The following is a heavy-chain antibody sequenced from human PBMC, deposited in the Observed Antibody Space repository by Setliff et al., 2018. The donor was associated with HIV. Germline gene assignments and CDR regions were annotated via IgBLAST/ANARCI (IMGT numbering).Heavy chain of an antibody. Sequence: SETLSLTCAVYGGSFSNYYWTWIRQPPGKGLEWLGEINHSGSTNYNPSLKSRVTISVDTSKNHFSLKLSSVTAADTAVYYCARHEGVLQEGGGFDSWGQGTPVTVSS. J-gene: IGHJ4*02. D-gene: IGHD3-16*01. CDR2: INHSGST. V-gene: IGHV4-34*01. CDR3: ARHEGVLQEGGGFDS. CDR1: GGSFSNYY.